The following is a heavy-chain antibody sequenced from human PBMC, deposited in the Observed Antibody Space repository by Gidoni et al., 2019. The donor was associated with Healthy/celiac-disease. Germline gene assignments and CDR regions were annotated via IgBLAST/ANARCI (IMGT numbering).Heavy chain of an antibody. J-gene: IGHJ4*02. CDR3: SASVGAHRSYYFDY. D-gene: IGHD1-26*01. CDR2: ISSSSSYI. V-gene: IGHV3-21*01. CDR1: GFTFSSYS. Sequence: EVQLVESGGGLVKPGGSLRLSCAASGFTFSSYSMNWVRQAPGKGLEWVSSISSSSSYIYYADSVKGRFTISRDNAKNSLYLQMNSLRAEDTAVYYCSASVGAHRSYYFDYWGQGTLVTVSS.